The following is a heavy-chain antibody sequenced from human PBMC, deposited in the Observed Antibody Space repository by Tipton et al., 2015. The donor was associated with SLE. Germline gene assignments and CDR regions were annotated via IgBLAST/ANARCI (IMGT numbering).Heavy chain of an antibody. V-gene: IGHV4-39*07. Sequence: TLSLTCTVSGASISNGRYYWDWIRQPPGKGLEWIGSVYYSGSSYYNPSLESRVTILIDTSKNQFSLNLNSVTAADTAVYYCARTHLFSPFDFWGQGTLVTVSS. J-gene: IGHJ4*02. CDR3: ARTHLFSPFDF. CDR1: GASISNGRYY. D-gene: IGHD2-21*01. CDR2: VYYSGSS.